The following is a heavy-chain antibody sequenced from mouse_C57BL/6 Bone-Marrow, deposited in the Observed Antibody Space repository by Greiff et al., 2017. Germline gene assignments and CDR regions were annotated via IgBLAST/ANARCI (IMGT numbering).Heavy chain of an antibody. D-gene: IGHD1-1*01. Sequence: VQLQQSGAELVKPGASVKISCKASGYAFTSYWMNWVKQRPGQGLEWIGQIYPGDGDTNYNGKFKGKATLTADKSSSTAYMQLSSLTSEDSAVYFCARCDYYGSGGYFDDWGKGTTLTVSS. J-gene: IGHJ2*01. CDR3: ARCDYYGSGGYFDD. CDR2: IYPGDGDT. CDR1: GYAFTSYW. V-gene: IGHV1-80*01.